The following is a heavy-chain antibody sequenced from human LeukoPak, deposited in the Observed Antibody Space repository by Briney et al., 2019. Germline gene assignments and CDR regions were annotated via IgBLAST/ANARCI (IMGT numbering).Heavy chain of an antibody. CDR1: GFTFSSYW. J-gene: IGHJ4*02. D-gene: IGHD5-24*01. V-gene: IGHV3-74*01. CDR3: ARRIQGMAPYYFDY. Sequence: GGSLRLSCTASGFTFSSYWMLWVRHAPGKGLVWVSRINSDGGSTSYADSVKGRFTISRDNAKNTLYLQMNRLRAEDTAVYYCARRIQGMAPYYFDYWGQGTLVTVSS. CDR2: INSDGGST.